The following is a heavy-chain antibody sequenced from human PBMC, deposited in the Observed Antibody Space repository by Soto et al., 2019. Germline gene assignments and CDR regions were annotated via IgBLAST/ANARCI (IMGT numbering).Heavy chain of an antibody. CDR3: ARVTMVRGVIIAVEYIQH. D-gene: IGHD3-10*01. J-gene: IGHJ1*01. V-gene: IGHV3-21*01. CDR1: GFTFSSYS. Sequence: GGSLRLSCAASGFTFSSYSMNWVRQAPGKGLEWVSSISSSSSYIYYADSVKGRFTISRDNAKNSLYLQMNSLRAEDTAVYYCARVTMVRGVIIAVEYIQHWGQGTLVTVSS. CDR2: ISSSSSYI.